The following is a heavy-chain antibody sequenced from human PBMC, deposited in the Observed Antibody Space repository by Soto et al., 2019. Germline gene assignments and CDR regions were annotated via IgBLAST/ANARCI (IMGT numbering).Heavy chain of an antibody. CDR3: ATGGPAGDFDN. CDR1: GYSLNELS. Sequence: QVHLVQSGAEVKKPGASVKVSCKVSGYSLNELSIHWVRQAPGKGLEWMRGFDPEDGEIVYAQKFQGRVTMTEDTSTDTANMDLSSLRSEDTAVYYCATGGPAGDFDNWGQGTLVTVSS. J-gene: IGHJ4*02. D-gene: IGHD3-10*01. V-gene: IGHV1-24*01. CDR2: FDPEDGEI.